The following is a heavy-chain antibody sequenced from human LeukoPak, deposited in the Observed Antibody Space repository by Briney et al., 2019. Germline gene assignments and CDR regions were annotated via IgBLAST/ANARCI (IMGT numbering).Heavy chain of an antibody. J-gene: IGHJ6*03. D-gene: IGHD6-19*01. CDR1: GGSISSYY. Sequence: SETLSLTCTVSGGSISSYYWSWLGQPAGKGLEGIGHIYTSGSTNYNPSLKSRVTMSVDTSKNQFSLKLRSVTAADTAVYYCARMSQQWLSNHYYYYYYMDVWGKGTTVTVSS. CDR2: IYTSGST. V-gene: IGHV4-4*07. CDR3: ARMSQQWLSNHYYYYYYMDV.